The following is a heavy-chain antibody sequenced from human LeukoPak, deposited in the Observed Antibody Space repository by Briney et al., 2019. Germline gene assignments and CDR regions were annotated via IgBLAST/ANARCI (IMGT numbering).Heavy chain of an antibody. CDR3: ARSALSGSYGGGAFDI. Sequence: SETLSLTCTVSGGSISSYYWSWIRQPAGKGLEWIGRIYTSGSTNYNPSLKSRVTMSVDTSKNQFSLKLSSVTAADTAVYYCARSALSGSYGGGAFDIWGQGTMVTVSS. CDR2: IYTSGST. CDR1: GGSISSYY. D-gene: IGHD1-26*01. V-gene: IGHV4-4*07. J-gene: IGHJ3*02.